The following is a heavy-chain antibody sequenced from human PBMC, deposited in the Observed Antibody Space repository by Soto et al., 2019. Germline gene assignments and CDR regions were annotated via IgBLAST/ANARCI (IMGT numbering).Heavy chain of an antibody. CDR1: GFTFSSYA. CDR3: AKDQVRMLTTVSLYYYYYGMDV. J-gene: IGHJ6*02. Sequence: GGSLRLSSAASGFTFSSYAMSWVRQAPGKGLEWVSAISGSGGSTYYADSVKGRFTISRDNSKNTLYLQMNSLRAEDTAVYYCAKDQVRMLTTVSLYYYYYGMDVWGQGTTVTVSS. D-gene: IGHD4-4*01. CDR2: ISGSGGST. V-gene: IGHV3-23*01.